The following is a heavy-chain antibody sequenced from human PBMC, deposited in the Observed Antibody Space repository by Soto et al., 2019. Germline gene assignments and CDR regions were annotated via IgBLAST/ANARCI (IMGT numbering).Heavy chain of an antibody. CDR2: ISAYNGNT. CDR1: GYTFTIYG. Sequence: ASVKVSCKASGYTFTIYGISWVRQAPGQGLEWMGWISAYNGNTNYAQKLQGRVTMTTDTSTSTAYMELRSLRSDDTAVYYCARERGWGYSYGYPGYYGMDVWGQGTTVTVSS. V-gene: IGHV1-18*01. D-gene: IGHD5-18*01. J-gene: IGHJ6*02. CDR3: ARERGWGYSYGYPGYYGMDV.